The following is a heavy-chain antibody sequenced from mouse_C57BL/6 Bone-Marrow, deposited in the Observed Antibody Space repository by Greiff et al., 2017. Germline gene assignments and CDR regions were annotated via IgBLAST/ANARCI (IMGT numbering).Heavy chain of an antibody. J-gene: IGHJ3*01. Sequence: VMLVESGPELVKPGASVKISCKASGYSFTSYYIHWVKQRPGQGLEWIGWIYPGSGNTKYNEKFKGKATLTADTSSSTAYMQLSSLTSEDSAVYYCAREEDSSGFWFAYWGQGTLVTVSA. CDR3: AREEDSSGFWFAY. CDR1: GYSFTSYY. D-gene: IGHD3-2*02. V-gene: IGHV1-66*01. CDR2: IYPGSGNT.